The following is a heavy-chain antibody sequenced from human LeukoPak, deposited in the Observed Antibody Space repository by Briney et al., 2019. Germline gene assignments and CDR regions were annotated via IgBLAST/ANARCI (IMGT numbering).Heavy chain of an antibody. J-gene: IGHJ4*02. CDR1: GFTFSSYA. CDR2: ISGSGGST. V-gene: IGHV3-23*01. CDR3: AKDRTIVVVPSFDY. D-gene: IGHD3-22*01. Sequence: GGSLRLSCAASGFTFSSYAISWVRQAPGKGLEWVSAISGSGGSTYYADSVKGRFTISRDNSKNTLYLQMNSLRAEDTAVYYCAKDRTIVVVPSFDYWGQGTLVTVSS.